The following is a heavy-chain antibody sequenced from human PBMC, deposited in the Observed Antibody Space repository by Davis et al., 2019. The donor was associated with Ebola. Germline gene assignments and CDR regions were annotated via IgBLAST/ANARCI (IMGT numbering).Heavy chain of an antibody. J-gene: IGHJ5*02. CDR2: IYYSGST. CDR3: ARAAWWFDP. CDR1: GGSISSYY. Sequence: PSETLSLTCTVSGGSISSYYWSWIRQPPGKGLEWIGYIYYSGSTYYNPSLKSRVTISVDTSKNQFSLKLSSVTAADTAVYYCARAAWWFDPWGQGTLVTVSS. V-gene: IGHV4-30-4*08.